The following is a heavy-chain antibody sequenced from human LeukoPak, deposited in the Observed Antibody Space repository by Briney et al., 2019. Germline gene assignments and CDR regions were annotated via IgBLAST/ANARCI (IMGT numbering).Heavy chain of an antibody. J-gene: IGHJ4*02. CDR2: TYYSGST. CDR1: GGSISSYY. CDR3: ASGWLFFDY. Sequence: SETLSLTCTVSGGSISSYYWSWTRQPPGKGLEWIGYTYYSGSTNYNPSLKSRVTISVDTSKNQFSLKLSSATAADTAVYYCASGWLFFDYWGQGTLVTVSS. D-gene: IGHD5-12*01. V-gene: IGHV4-59*01.